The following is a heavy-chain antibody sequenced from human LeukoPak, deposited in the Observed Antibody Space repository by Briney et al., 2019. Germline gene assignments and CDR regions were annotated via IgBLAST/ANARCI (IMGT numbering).Heavy chain of an antibody. CDR3: ARGAYGSGNKAYFQY. V-gene: IGHV4-4*07. CDR2: IYYTGST. CDR1: GGSINNYY. D-gene: IGHD3-10*01. Sequence: SETLSLTCTVSGGSINNYYWSWIRQPAGKGLEWIGRIYYTGSTNYNPSLKSQVTMSVDTPKNQFSLKLNSVTAADTAVYYCARGAYGSGNKAYFQYWGQGTLVTVS. J-gene: IGHJ1*01.